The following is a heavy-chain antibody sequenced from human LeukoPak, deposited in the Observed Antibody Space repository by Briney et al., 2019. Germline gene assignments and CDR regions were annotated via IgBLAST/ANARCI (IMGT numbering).Heavy chain of an antibody. Sequence: SETLSLTCTVSGYSISDYYWSWIRQSPGKGLEWIGEVYYSGSTHYNPSLKSRVTISIDTSQNQVSLRLRSVTAADTAVYYCARELDGNGGWFDPWGPGTLVIVSS. J-gene: IGHJ5*02. CDR2: VYYSGST. D-gene: IGHD3-10*01. CDR3: ARELDGNGGWFDP. V-gene: IGHV4-59*01. CDR1: GYSISDYY.